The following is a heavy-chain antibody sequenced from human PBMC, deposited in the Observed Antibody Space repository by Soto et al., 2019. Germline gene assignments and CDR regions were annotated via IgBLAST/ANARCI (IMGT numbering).Heavy chain of an antibody. D-gene: IGHD3-9*01. CDR3: ARPYYDIVAGYSSCFDY. V-gene: IGHV3-7*01. CDR2: IKEDGSEK. J-gene: IGHJ4*02. Sequence: GGSLRVSCAASEFTFSSYWMSWVRQAPGKGLEWVANIKEDGSEKYYADSVKGRFTISRDNAKNSLYLQMNSLRAEDTAVYYCARPYYDIVAGYSSCFDYWGQGTLVTVSS. CDR1: EFTFSSYW.